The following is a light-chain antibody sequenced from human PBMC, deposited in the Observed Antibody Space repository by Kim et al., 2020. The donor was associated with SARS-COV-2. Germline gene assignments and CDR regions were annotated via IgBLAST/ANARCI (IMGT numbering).Light chain of an antibody. Sequence: ASTGDRVTITWRARQGIRSYLAWYQQKAGKAPKLLIYAESTFQSGVPSRFSGSGSGTDFTLTISCLQSEDFATYYCQQYYSYPLTFGGGTKVDIK. J-gene: IGKJ4*01. CDR2: AES. CDR1: QGIRSY. V-gene: IGKV1-8*01. CDR3: QQYYSYPLT.